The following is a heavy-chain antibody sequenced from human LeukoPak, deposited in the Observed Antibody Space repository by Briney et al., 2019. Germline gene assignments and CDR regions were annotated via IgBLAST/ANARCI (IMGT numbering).Heavy chain of an antibody. CDR3: SVITMVRGKAFDI. Sequence: GGSLRLSCAASGFTFSSYEMNWVRQAPGKGLEWVSYISSSGSTIYYADSVKGRFTISRDNAKNSLYLQMNSLRAEDTAVYYCSVITMVRGKAFDIWGQGTMVTVSS. CDR2: ISSSGSTI. CDR1: GFTFSSYE. V-gene: IGHV3-48*03. D-gene: IGHD3-10*01. J-gene: IGHJ3*02.